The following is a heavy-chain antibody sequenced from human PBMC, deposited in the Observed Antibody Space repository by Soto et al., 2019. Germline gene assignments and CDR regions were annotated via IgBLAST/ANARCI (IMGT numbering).Heavy chain of an antibody. V-gene: IGHV3-21*01. CDR1: GFTFSSYT. Sequence: EVQLVESGGGLVKPGGSLRLSCAASGFTFSSYTMHWVRQAPGKGLEWVSSITSTSTYIYYTDSLKGRFTISRDNSKNSLYLQMDSLGPGDTAIYYCARDGARDRGDKGLYYWGQGTVVTVSS. J-gene: IGHJ4*02. D-gene: IGHD2-21*02. CDR3: ARDGARDRGDKGLYY. CDR2: ITSTSTYI.